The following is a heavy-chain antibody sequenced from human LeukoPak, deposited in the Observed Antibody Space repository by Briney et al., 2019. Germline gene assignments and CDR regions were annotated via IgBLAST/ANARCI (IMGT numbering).Heavy chain of an antibody. CDR1: GVIFNQYW. D-gene: IGHD3-3*01. J-gene: IGHJ6*04. V-gene: IGHV3-7*01. CDR3: VRESDVWSGPGIGRPLDV. CDR2: IKEDGSDK. Sequence: GGSLRLSCAVSGVIFNQYWMSWVRQAPGRGLEWVANIKEDGSDKQYVDSVRGRFTISRDNAKNSVSLQMDGLRAEDTAVYHCVRESDVWSGPGIGRPLDVWGKGTTVTVSS.